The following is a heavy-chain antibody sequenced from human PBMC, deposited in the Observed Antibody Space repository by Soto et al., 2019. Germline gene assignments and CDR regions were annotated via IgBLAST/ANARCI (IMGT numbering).Heavy chain of an antibody. CDR2: ISYDGSNK. V-gene: IGHV3-30*18. J-gene: IGHJ4*02. CDR3: AKDMDYDFWSGCQGLDY. Sequence: QVQLVESGGGVVQPGRSLRLSCAASGFTFSSYGMHWVRQAPGKGLEWVAVISYDGSNKYYADSVKGRFTISRDNSKNTLYLQMNSLRAEDTAVYYCAKDMDYDFWSGCQGLDYWGQGTLVTVSS. CDR1: GFTFSSYG. D-gene: IGHD3-3*01.